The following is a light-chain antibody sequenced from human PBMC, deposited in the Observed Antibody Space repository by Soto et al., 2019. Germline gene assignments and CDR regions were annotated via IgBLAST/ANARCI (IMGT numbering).Light chain of an antibody. CDR1: QSVSSY. Sequence: EIVLTQSPVTLSLSPGERVTLSCRASQSVSSYLAWYQQKAGQAPRLLIYDASNRAPGIPARFSGSGSGTDFILTISSLEPEDFAVYYCQQRSNWPPRITFGGGTKVEIK. CDR3: QQRSNWPPRIT. V-gene: IGKV3-11*01. J-gene: IGKJ4*01. CDR2: DAS.